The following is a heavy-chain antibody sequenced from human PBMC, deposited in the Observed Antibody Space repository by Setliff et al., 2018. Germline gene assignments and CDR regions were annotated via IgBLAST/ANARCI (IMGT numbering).Heavy chain of an antibody. CDR2: INSDGSST. D-gene: IGHD3-16*01. CDR3: AGDPPGPHLVYTY. J-gene: IGHJ4*02. Sequence: PGGSLRLSCAASGFTLSSYWMHWVRQAPGKGLVWVSRINSDGSSTSYADSVKGRFTISRDNAKNTLYLQMNGLRAEDTAIYYCAGDPPGPHLVYTYWGQGALVTVPQ. CDR1: GFTLSSYW. V-gene: IGHV3-74*01.